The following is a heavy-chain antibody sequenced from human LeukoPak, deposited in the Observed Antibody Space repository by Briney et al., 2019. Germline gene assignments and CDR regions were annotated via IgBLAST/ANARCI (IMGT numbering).Heavy chain of an antibody. V-gene: IGHV3-7*01. J-gene: IGHJ3*02. Sequence: GGSLRLSCAASGFTFSTYWMSWVRQAPGKGLELVANIKQDGSDKYYVDSVKGRFTISRDNAKNSLYLQVNSLRAEDTAVYYCARGTYSSGWYPDTFDSWGQGTMVTVSS. D-gene: IGHD6-19*01. CDR2: IKQDGSDK. CDR3: ARGTYSSGWYPDTFDS. CDR1: GFTFSTYW.